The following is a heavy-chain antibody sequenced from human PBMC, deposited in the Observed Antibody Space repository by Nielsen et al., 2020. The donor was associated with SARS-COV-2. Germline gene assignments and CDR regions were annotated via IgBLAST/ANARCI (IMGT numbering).Heavy chain of an antibody. CDR3: ARDENDDFWSGDLDY. V-gene: IGHV3-23*01. D-gene: IGHD3-3*01. Sequence: GESLKISCAASGFTFSSYAMSWVRQAPGKGLEWVSAISGSGGSTYYADSVKGRFTISRDNSKNTLYLQMNSLRAEDTAVYYCARDENDDFWSGDLDYWGQGTLVTVSS. CDR1: GFTFSSYA. CDR2: ISGSGGST. J-gene: IGHJ4*02.